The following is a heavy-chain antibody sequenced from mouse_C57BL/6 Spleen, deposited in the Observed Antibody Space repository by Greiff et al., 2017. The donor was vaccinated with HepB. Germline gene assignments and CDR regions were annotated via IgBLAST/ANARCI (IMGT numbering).Heavy chain of an antibody. V-gene: IGHV1-50*01. Sequence: VKLQQPGAELVKPGASVKLSCKASGYTFTSYWMQWVKQRPGQGLEWIGEIDPSDSYTNYNQKFKGKATLTVDTSSSTAYMQLSSLTSEDSAVYYCARHGLDYWGQGTTLTVSS. CDR3: ARHGLDY. CDR2: IDPSDSYT. CDR1: GYTFTSYW. J-gene: IGHJ2*01.